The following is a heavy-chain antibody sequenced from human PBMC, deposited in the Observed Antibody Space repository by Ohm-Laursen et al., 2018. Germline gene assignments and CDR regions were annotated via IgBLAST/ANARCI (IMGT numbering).Heavy chain of an antibody. J-gene: IGHJ4*02. D-gene: IGHD7-27*01. CDR3: ATGTGDHYFDY. Sequence: GASVKVSCKGSGYSFTSYWIGWVRQMPGKGLEWMGIIYPADSDTRYSPSFQGQVTISADKSISTAYLQWSSLKASDIAMYYCATGTGDHYFDYWGQGTLVTVSS. CDR1: GYSFTSYW. V-gene: IGHV5-51*01. CDR2: IYPADSDT.